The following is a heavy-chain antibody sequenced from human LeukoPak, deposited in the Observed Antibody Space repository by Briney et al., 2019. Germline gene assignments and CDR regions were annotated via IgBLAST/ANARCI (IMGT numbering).Heavy chain of an antibody. J-gene: IGHJ4*02. V-gene: IGHV4-59*01. CDR2: IYYSGST. Sequence: SETLSLTCTVSGGSISSYYWSWIRQPPGKGLEWIGYIYYSGSTNYNPSLKSRVTISVDTSKNQFSLKLSSVTAADTAVYYCAREWTGGVVTATVYFDYWGQGTLVTVSS. CDR3: AREWTGGVVTATVYFDY. CDR1: GGSISSYY. D-gene: IGHD2-15*01.